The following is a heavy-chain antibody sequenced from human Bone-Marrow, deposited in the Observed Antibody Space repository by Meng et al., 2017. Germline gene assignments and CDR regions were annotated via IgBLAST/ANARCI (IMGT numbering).Heavy chain of an antibody. CDR3: TRGVPGRGDTDALDI. CDR1: GFTFSSYS. V-gene: IGHV3-21*01. CDR2: ISSRSSYI. J-gene: IGHJ3*02. D-gene: IGHD2-21*02. Sequence: GGSLRLSCAASGFTFSSYSMNWVRQAPGKGLEWVSSISSRSSYIYYADSVKGRFTISRDNAKNSRYLQMNRLRAEDTAVYYCTRGVPGRGDTDALDIWGQGTMVTVSS.